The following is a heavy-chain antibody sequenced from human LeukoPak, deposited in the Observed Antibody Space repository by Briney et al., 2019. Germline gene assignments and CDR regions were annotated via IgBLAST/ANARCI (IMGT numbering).Heavy chain of an antibody. D-gene: IGHD3-22*01. Sequence: SETLSLTCAVYGGSFSGYYWTWIRQAPGKGLEWIGEINPSGRISYNPSLKSRLTISVDASKNQFSLNLKSLTAADTAVYSCARDRHEITMILVVMTAVSYYLDVWGKGTTVTVS. CDR2: INPSGRI. CDR1: GGSFSGYY. CDR3: ARDRHEITMILVVMTAVSYYLDV. J-gene: IGHJ6*03. V-gene: IGHV4-34*01.